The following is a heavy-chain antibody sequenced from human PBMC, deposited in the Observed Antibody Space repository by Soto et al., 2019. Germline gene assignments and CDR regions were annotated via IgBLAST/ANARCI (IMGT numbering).Heavy chain of an antibody. CDR2: IWAGGGTK. Sequence: QVQLVESGGAVVQPGRSLRVSCAASGYTFSYYGMHWVRQAPGKGLEWVATIWAGGGTKAYRDSVMGRFTVSRDDSKNTLYLRMDGLRAEDSSVYDGTGDGTSTWTPGLWGQGTLVTVSS. V-gene: IGHV3-33*01. J-gene: IGHJ4*02. D-gene: IGHD2-2*01. CDR1: GYTFSYYG. CDR3: TGDGTSTWTPGL.